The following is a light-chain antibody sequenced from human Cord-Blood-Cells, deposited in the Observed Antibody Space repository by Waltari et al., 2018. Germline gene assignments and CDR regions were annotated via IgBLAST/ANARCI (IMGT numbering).Light chain of an antibody. CDR1: QSVSSY. CDR3: QQRSNWPPAT. V-gene: IGKV3-11*01. Sequence: EIVLTQSPATLSLSPGERATLTCRASQSVSSYLAWYQQKPGQAPRLLISDASNRATGIPARFSGSGYRTDFTLNISSLEPEDFAVYYCQQRSNWPPATFGQGTRLEIK. J-gene: IGKJ5*01. CDR2: DAS.